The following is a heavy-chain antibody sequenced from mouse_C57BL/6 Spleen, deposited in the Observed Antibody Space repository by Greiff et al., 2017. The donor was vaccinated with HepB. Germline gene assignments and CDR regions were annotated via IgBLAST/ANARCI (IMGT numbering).Heavy chain of an antibody. V-gene: IGHV5-16*01. J-gene: IGHJ2*01. Sequence: EVKLVESEGGLVQPGSSLKLSCTASGFTFSDYYMAWVRQVPEKGLEWVANINYDGSSTYYLDSLKSRFIISRDNAKNILYLQMSSLKSEETATYYCARGRTTHYYFDYWGQGATLTVSS. CDR1: GFTFSDYY. D-gene: IGHD5-5*01. CDR3: ARGRTTHYYFDY. CDR2: INYDGSST.